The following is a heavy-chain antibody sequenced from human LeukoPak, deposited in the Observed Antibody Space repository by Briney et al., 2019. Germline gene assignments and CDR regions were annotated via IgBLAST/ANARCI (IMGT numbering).Heavy chain of an antibody. CDR1: GFTFSSYA. Sequence: GRSLRLSCAASGFTFSSYAMHWVRQAPGKGLEWVAVISYDGSNKYYADSVKGRFTISRDNSKNTLYLQMNSLRAEDTAVYYCAKAVTGTHFDYWGQGTLVTVSS. CDR3: AKAVTGTHFDY. CDR2: ISYDGSNK. V-gene: IGHV3-30-3*01. J-gene: IGHJ4*02. D-gene: IGHD7-27*01.